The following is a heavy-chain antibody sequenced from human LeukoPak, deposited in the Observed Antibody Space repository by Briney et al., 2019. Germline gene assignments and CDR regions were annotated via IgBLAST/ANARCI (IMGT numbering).Heavy chain of an antibody. CDR1: GGSISSSSNY. CDR2: INHSGST. CDR3: ARVGGLYDSSGYSDY. V-gene: IGHV4-39*07. Sequence: SETLSLTCTVSGGSISSSSNYWGWIRQSPGKGLEWIGEINHSGSTNYNPSLKSRVTISVDTSKNQFSLKLSSVTAADTAVYYCARVGGLYDSSGYSDYWGQGTLVTVSS. J-gene: IGHJ4*02. D-gene: IGHD3-22*01.